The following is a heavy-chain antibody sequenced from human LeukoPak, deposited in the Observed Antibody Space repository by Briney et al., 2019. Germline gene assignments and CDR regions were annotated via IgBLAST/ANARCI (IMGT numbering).Heavy chain of an antibody. CDR1: GFTFSSNW. CDR3: ARSPRTVWFDP. Sequence: PGGSLRLSCAGSGFTFSSNWMSWIRQAPGKGLEWVANINQDGSQRNYVDSVRGRFTISRDNAENSLYLQMNSLRAEDTAVYYCARSPRTVWFDPWGQGTLVTVSS. D-gene: IGHD2-2*01. J-gene: IGHJ5*02. CDR2: INQDGSQR. V-gene: IGHV3-7*03.